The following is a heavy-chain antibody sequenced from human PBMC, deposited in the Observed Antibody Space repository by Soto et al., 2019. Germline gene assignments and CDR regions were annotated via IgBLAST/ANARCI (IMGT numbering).Heavy chain of an antibody. V-gene: IGHV4-4*07. Sequence: QVQLQEWGPGLLKPSETLSLTCTVSGGPITAQYLSWIRQPAGKGLEWIGRIYSTGTTNYNPSLRIRVTMSVDTSKNQFSLRLTSVPAADTAVYYCTRDVYSNSNNWFVPWGQGTLVSVPS. CDR1: GGPITAQY. CDR2: IYSTGTT. CDR3: TRDVYSNSNNWFVP. J-gene: IGHJ5*02. D-gene: IGHD4-4*01.